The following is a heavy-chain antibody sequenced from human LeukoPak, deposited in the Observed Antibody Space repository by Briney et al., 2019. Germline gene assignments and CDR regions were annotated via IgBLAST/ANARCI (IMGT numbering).Heavy chain of an antibody. J-gene: IGHJ6*02. CDR2: ISSSSSYI. CDR3: ARVEAAAGLSGAYYYYGMDV. D-gene: IGHD6-13*01. V-gene: IGHV3-21*01. Sequence: GGSLRLPCAASGFTFSSYSMNWVRQAPGKGLEWVSSISSSSSYIYYADSVKGRFTISRDNAKNSLYLRMNSLRAEDTAVYYCARVEAAAGLSGAYYYYGMDVWGQGTTVTVSS. CDR1: GFTFSSYS.